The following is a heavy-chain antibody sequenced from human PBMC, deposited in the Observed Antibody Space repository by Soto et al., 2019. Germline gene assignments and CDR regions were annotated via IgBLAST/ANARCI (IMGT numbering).Heavy chain of an antibody. D-gene: IGHD5-12*01. Sequence: SXTLSLTCTVSGGSISSCGYYCSWIHQPPGKGLEWIGYIYYSGSTYYNPSLKSRVTISVDTSKNQFSLKLSSVTAADTAVYYCARDGRDSGYAIQYYFDYWGQGTLVTVSS. CDR1: GGSISSCGYY. CDR3: ARDGRDSGYAIQYYFDY. J-gene: IGHJ4*02. V-gene: IGHV4-31*03. CDR2: IYYSGST.